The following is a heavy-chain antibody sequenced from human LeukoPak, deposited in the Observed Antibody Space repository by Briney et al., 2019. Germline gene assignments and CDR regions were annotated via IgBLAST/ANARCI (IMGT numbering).Heavy chain of an antibody. CDR1: GFAVSSNY. CDR2: IYSGGST. J-gene: IGHJ4*02. V-gene: IGHV3-53*01. Sequence: GGSLRLSCAASGFAVSSNYMSWVRQAPGKGLEWVSVIYSGGSTYYADSVKGRFTISRDNSKNTLYLQMNSLRAEDTAVYYCARGFWSGYYKDYWGQGTLVTVSS. D-gene: IGHD3-3*01. CDR3: ARGFWSGYYKDY.